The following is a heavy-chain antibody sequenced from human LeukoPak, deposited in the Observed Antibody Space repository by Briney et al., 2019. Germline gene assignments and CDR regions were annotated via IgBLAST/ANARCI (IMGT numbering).Heavy chain of an antibody. CDR3: ASVSSWSHYYYGMDV. CDR1: GGSISSGGYS. CDR2: IYHSGST. Sequence: SQTLSLTCAVSGGSISSGGYSWSWMRQPPGKGLEWIGYIYHSGSTYYNPSLKSRVTISVDRSKHQFSLKLSSVPAADTAVYYCASVSSWSHYYYGMDVWGKGTTVTVSS. D-gene: IGHD6-13*01. J-gene: IGHJ6*04. V-gene: IGHV4-30-2*01.